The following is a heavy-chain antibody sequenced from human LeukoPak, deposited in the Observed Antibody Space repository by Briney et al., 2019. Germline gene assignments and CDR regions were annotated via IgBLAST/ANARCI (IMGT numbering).Heavy chain of an antibody. CDR1: GFTVSSNY. Sequence: GGSLRLSCAASGFTVSSNYMNWVRQAPGKGLEWVSYISSSGSTIYYADSVRGRFTISRDNAKNSLYLQMNSLRAEDTAVYYCAKRASGSGTSLYYFDYWGQGTLVTVSS. J-gene: IGHJ4*02. V-gene: IGHV3-48*04. CDR3: AKRASGSGTSLYYFDY. CDR2: ISSSGSTI. D-gene: IGHD3-10*01.